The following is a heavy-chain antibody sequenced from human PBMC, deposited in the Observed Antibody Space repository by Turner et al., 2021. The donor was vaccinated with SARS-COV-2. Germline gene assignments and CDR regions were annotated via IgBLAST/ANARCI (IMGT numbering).Heavy chain of an antibody. Sequence: EVQLLESGGGLVQPGGSLRLSCAASGFTFSTYELNWVRQAPGKGLEWVSFISASGSPIYYADSVKGRFTISRDNAKNSLYLQMNSLRADDTALYYCARDYRWQLRGGAFDYWGQGTLVTVS. J-gene: IGHJ4*02. CDR2: ISASGSPI. D-gene: IGHD2-8*02. CDR3: ARDYRWQLRGGAFDY. CDR1: GFTFSTYE. V-gene: IGHV3-48*03.